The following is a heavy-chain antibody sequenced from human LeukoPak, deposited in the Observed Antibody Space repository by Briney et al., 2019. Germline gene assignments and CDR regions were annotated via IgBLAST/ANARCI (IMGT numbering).Heavy chain of an antibody. Sequence: PSETLSLIFTVSGGSVSSRTYYWGWIRQPPGKGLEWIGKMYYNGSTYYNPSLKSRVTISVDTSKSHFSLKLSSVTAADTAVYYCARAWDGDYGYFDYWGQGTLVTVSS. CDR2: MYYNGST. D-gene: IGHD4-17*01. CDR3: ARAWDGDYGYFDY. J-gene: IGHJ4*02. V-gene: IGHV4-39*02. CDR1: GGSVSSRTYY.